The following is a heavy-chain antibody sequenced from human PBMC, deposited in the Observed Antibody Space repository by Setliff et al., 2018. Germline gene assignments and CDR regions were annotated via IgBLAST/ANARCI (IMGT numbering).Heavy chain of an antibody. D-gene: IGHD3-22*01. J-gene: IGHJ5*02. Sequence: SETLSLTCSVSGGSISSYYWSWIRQPPGKGLEWIGFIYTSLSTIYNSSLKSRVTISVDTSKNQFSLRLSSVTAADTAVYYCARAAKYDSSGYYGFWFDPWGQGNLVTVSS. CDR2: IYTSLST. V-gene: IGHV4-59*01. CDR3: ARAAKYDSSGYYGFWFDP. CDR1: GGSISSYY.